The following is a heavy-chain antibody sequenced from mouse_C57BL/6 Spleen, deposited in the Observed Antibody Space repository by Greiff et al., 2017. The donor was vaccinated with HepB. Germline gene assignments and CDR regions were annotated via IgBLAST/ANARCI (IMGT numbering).Heavy chain of an antibody. V-gene: IGHV5-6*01. CDR3: AREGSYDYDVYYFDY. CDR2: ISSGGSYT. D-gene: IGHD2-4*01. J-gene: IGHJ2*01. CDR1: GFTFSSYG. Sequence: EVQGVESGGDLVKPGGSLKLSCAASGFTFSSYGMSWVRQTPDKRLEWVATISSGGSYTYYPDSVKGRFTISRDNAKNTLYLQMSSLKSEDTAMYYCAREGSYDYDVYYFDYWGQGTTLTVSS.